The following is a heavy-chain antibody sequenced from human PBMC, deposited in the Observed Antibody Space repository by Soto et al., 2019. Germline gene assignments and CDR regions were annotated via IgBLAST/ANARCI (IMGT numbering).Heavy chain of an antibody. J-gene: IGHJ3*02. D-gene: IGHD1-26*01. CDR2: IYYSGST. Sequence: SETLSLTCTVSGGSISSGGYYWSWIRQHPGKGLEWIGYIYYSGSTNYNPSLKSRVTISVDTSKNQFSLKLSSVTAADTAVYYCASSMLLRYPGSAFDIWGQGTMVTVSS. CDR3: ASSMLLRYPGSAFDI. V-gene: IGHV4-61*08. CDR1: GGSISSGGYY.